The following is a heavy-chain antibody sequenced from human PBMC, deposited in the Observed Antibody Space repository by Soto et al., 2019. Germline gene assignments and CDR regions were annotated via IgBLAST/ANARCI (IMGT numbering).Heavy chain of an antibody. Sequence: QAQLVQSGAEVKKPGASVKVSCKASGYTFTSYGIIWVRQAPGQGLERMGWISAYNGNTNYAQKLQGRVTMTTDTSTSTAYMELRSLRSDDTAVYYCARGGPIAVADSTFLDYWGQGTLVTVSS. D-gene: IGHD6-19*01. CDR1: GYTFTSYG. CDR3: ARGGPIAVADSTFLDY. CDR2: ISAYNGNT. J-gene: IGHJ4*02. V-gene: IGHV1-18*01.